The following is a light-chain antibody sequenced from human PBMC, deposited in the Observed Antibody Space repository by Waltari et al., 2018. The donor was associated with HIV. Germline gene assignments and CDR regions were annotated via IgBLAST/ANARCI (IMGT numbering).Light chain of an antibody. Sequence: DIHLTQSPPSLSASVGDKVTITCQASQDITKYLNWYHQKPGKAPKLLIYDASNLETGVPSRFSGSGSGTDFTFTISSLQPEDIGTFYCQHYGNLPFTFGGGTKVEI. V-gene: IGKV1-33*01. J-gene: IGKJ4*01. CDR3: QHYGNLPFT. CDR1: QDITKY. CDR2: DAS.